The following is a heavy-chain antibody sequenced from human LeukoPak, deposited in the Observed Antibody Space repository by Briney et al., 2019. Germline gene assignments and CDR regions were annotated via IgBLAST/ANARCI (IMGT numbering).Heavy chain of an antibody. CDR3: ARGGLSYYYMDV. CDR1: GGSISSYY. Sequence: SETLSLTCIVSGGSISSYYWSWIRQPPGKGLEWIGYMYYSGSTNYNPSLKSRVTISVDTSKNQFSLKLSSVTAADTAVYYCARGGLSYYYMDVWGKGTTVTVSS. CDR2: MYYSGST. J-gene: IGHJ6*03. V-gene: IGHV4-59*01.